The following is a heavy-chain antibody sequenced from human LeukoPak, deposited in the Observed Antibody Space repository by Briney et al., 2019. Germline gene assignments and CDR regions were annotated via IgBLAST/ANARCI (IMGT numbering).Heavy chain of an antibody. Sequence: GASVKVSCKASGYTFTGYYMHWVRQAPGQGLEWMGWINPNSGGTNYAQKFQGRVTMTRDTSISTAYMELSRLRSDDTAVYYCARDMYRSGRVPFDYWGQGTLVTVSS. D-gene: IGHD6-19*01. CDR1: GYTFTGYY. CDR2: INPNSGGT. J-gene: IGHJ4*02. CDR3: ARDMYRSGRVPFDY. V-gene: IGHV1-2*02.